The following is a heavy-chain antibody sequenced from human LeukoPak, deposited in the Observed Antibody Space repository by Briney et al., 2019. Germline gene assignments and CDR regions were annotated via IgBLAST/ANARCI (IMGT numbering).Heavy chain of an antibody. CDR2: ISYDGSNK. D-gene: IGHD2-2*01. J-gene: IGHJ4*02. CDR1: GFTFSDYY. Sequence: GGSLRLSCAASGFTFSDYYMSWIRQAPGKGLEWVAVISYDGSNKYYADSVKGRFTISRDNSKNTLYLQMNSLRAEDTAVYYCARDGRYCSSTSCFLDYWGQGTLVTVSS. CDR3: ARDGRYCSSTSCFLDY. V-gene: IGHV3-30-3*01.